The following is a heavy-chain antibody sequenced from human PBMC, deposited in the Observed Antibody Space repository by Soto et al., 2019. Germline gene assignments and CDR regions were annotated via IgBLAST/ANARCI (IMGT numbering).Heavy chain of an antibody. Sequence: GGSLRLSCAASGFTFSSYAMSWVRQAPGKGLEWVSAISGSGGSTYYADSVKGRFTISRGNSKNTLYLQMNSLRAEDTAVYYCAKKNNYYPGPEYFQHWGQGTLVTVSS. V-gene: IGHV3-23*01. CDR3: AKKNNYYPGPEYFQH. J-gene: IGHJ1*01. D-gene: IGHD1-1*01. CDR1: GFTFSSYA. CDR2: ISGSGGST.